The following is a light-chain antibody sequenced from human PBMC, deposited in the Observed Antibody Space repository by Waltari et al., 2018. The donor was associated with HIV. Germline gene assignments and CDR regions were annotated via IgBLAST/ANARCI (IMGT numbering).Light chain of an antibody. CDR1: RSNIGAGFD. J-gene: IGLJ2*01. CDR3: QSYDMSQSGSLV. V-gene: IGLV1-40*01. Sequence: QSVLTQPPSVSGAPGQRVTIACTGTRSNIGAGFDVHWYQQIPGNAPKLLIYDNNLRPSGVPDLFSGSKSGTSASLAITGLQSEDEADYYCQSYDMSQSGSLVFGGGTKLTVL. CDR2: DNN.